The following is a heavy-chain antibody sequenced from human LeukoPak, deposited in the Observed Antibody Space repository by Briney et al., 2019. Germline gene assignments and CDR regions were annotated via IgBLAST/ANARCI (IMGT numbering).Heavy chain of an antibody. CDR2: FDPGAGEI. V-gene: IGHV1-24*01. D-gene: IGHD3-10*01. CDR1: GDTLSELT. J-gene: IGHJ4*02. Sequence: ASVKVSCKVSGDTLSELTMHWVRQAPGKGLEWMGGFDPGAGEILYAQQFQGRVTMTEDTSTDTAYMELTSLRSEDSGVYYCAAGGIYSLLDYWGQGTLVTVSS. CDR3: AAGGIYSLLDY.